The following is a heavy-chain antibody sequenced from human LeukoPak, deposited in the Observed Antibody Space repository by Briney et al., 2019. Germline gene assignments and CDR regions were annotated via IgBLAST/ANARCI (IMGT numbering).Heavy chain of an antibody. V-gene: IGHV3-30*02. Sequence: GGSLRLSCAASGFSFSNYGMHWVRQAPGKGLEWVTFIQYDGSKKYYADSVKGRFTISRDNSKNTLYLEMNSLRAEDTAVYYCAKDIGSYYDYWGQGILVTVSS. CDR1: GFSFSNYG. J-gene: IGHJ4*02. CDR3: AKDIGSYYDY. D-gene: IGHD3-10*01. CDR2: IQYDGSKK.